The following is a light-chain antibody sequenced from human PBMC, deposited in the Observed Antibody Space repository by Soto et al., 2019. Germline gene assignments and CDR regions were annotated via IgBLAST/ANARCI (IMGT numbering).Light chain of an antibody. J-gene: IGKJ2*01. CDR2: GAF. Sequence: EIVMTQSPATLSVSPGERATLSCRASQSLSTDLAWYQQKPGQSPRLLIYGAFTRATGIPARLSGSGSGTEFTLTIRSLQSEDFAVYYCQEYNNWPPLFGQGTKLEIK. CDR3: QEYNNWPPL. V-gene: IGKV3-15*01. CDR1: QSLSTD.